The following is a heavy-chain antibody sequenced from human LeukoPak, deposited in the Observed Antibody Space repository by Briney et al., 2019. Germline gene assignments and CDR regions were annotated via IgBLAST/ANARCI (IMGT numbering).Heavy chain of an antibody. J-gene: IGHJ4*02. Sequence: SETLSLTCTVSGGSISSYYWSWIRQPPGEELEWIGYIYYSGSTNYNPSLKSRVTISVDTSKNQFSLKLSSVTAADTAVYYCASPLWFGESQPLGYWGQGTLVTVSS. D-gene: IGHD3-10*01. CDR2: IYYSGST. CDR1: GGSISSYY. CDR3: ASPLWFGESQPLGY. V-gene: IGHV4-59*08.